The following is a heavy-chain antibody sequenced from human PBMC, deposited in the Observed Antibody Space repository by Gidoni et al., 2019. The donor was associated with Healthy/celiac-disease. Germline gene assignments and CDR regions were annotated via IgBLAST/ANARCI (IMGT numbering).Heavy chain of an antibody. CDR1: GFSLSTSGVG. CDR3: AHNLYIWFGELPRLGNNWFDP. CDR2: IYWDDDK. J-gene: IGHJ5*02. Sequence: QITLKESGPTLVKPTQTLTLTCTFSGFSLSTSGVGVGWIRQPPGKALEWLALIYWDDDKRYSPSLKSRLTITKDTSKNQVVLTMTNMDPVDTATYYCAHNLYIWFGELPRLGNNWFDPWGQGTLVTVSS. V-gene: IGHV2-5*02. D-gene: IGHD3-10*01.